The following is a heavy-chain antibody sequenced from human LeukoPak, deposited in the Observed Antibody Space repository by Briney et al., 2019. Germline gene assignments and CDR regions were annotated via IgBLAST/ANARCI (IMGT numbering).Heavy chain of an antibody. CDR1: GGSLSSYY. J-gene: IGHJ3*02. V-gene: IGHV4-4*07. Sequence: SEALSLTCTVSGGSLSSYYWSWIRQPAGEGLEWIGRIYTSGSTNYKPSLKSRVTMSVDTSKNQFSLKLSSVTAADTAVYYCARASGRYYYDSSGYAFDIWGQGTMVTVSS. D-gene: IGHD3-22*01. CDR2: IYTSGST. CDR3: ARASGRYYYDSSGYAFDI.